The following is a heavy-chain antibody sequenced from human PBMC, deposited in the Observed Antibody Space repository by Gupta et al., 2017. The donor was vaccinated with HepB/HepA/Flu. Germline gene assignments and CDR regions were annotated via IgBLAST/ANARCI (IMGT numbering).Heavy chain of an antibody. D-gene: IGHD4-17*01. J-gene: IGHJ6*02. CDR3: ASAYDTVTTGTNYYGMDV. V-gene: IGHV4-34*01. CDR1: GGSFSGYY. Sequence: QVQLQQWGAGLLKPSETLSLTCAVYGGSFSGYYWSWIRQPPGKGLEWIGEINHSGSTNYNPSLKSRVTISVDTSKNQFSLKLSSVTAADTAVYYCASAYDTVTTGTNYYGMDVWGQGTTVTVSS. CDR2: INHSGST.